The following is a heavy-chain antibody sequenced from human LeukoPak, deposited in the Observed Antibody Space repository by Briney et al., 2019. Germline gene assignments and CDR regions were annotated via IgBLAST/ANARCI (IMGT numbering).Heavy chain of an antibody. Sequence: GRSLRLSCAASGFTFSSYAMHWVRQAPGKGLEWVAVISYDGSNKYYADSVKGRFTISRDNSKNTLYLQMNSLRAEDTAVYYCARVTGTTLGGYWGQGTLVTVSS. CDR3: ARVTGTTLGGY. V-gene: IGHV3-30*01. D-gene: IGHD1-7*01. CDR2: ISYDGSNK. J-gene: IGHJ4*02. CDR1: GFTFSSYA.